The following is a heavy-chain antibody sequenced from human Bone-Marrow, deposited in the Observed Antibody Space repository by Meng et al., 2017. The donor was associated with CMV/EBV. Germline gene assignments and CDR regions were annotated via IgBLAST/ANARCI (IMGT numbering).Heavy chain of an antibody. CDR1: GYTFTSYA. CDR3: ARHPNRTSHLQNYYYYGMDV. V-gene: IGHV1-69*05. Sequence: SVKVSCKASGYTFTSYAISWVRQAPGQGLEWMGGIIPIFGTANYAQKFQGRVTITTDESTSTAYMELSSLRSEDTAVYYCARHPNRTSHLQNYYYYGMDVWGQGTTVTVSS. J-gene: IGHJ6*02. D-gene: IGHD2-2*01. CDR2: IIPIFGTA.